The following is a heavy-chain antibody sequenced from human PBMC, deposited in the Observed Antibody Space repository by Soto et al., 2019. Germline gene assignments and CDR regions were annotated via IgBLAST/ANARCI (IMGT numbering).Heavy chain of an antibody. Sequence: SETLSLTCAVYGGSFSGYYWSWIRQPPGKGLEWIGEINHSGSTNYNPSLKSRVTISVDTSKNQFSLKLSSVTAADTAVYYCARSRGIFYPYYYWYYMDVWGKGTTVTVSS. V-gene: IGHV4-34*01. CDR3: ARSRGIFYPYYYWYYMDV. J-gene: IGHJ6*03. CDR1: GGSFSGYY. CDR2: INHSGST. D-gene: IGHD3-9*01.